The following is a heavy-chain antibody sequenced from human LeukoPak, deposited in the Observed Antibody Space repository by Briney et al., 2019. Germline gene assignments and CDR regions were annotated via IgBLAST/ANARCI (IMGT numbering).Heavy chain of an antibody. V-gene: IGHV4-4*07. CDR1: GGSISSYY. Sequence: SETLSLTCTVSGGSISSYYWSWIRQPAGKGLEWIGRIYTSGSTNYNPSLKSRVTMSVDTSENQFSLKLSSVTAADTAVYYCARDFSSIVVVPAGAFDIWGQGTMVTVSS. D-gene: IGHD2-2*01. CDR3: ARDFSSIVVVPAGAFDI. CDR2: IYTSGST. J-gene: IGHJ3*02.